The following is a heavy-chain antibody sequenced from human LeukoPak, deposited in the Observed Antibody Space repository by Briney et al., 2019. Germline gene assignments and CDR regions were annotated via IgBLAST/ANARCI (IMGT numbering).Heavy chain of an antibody. J-gene: IGHJ6*02. V-gene: IGHV4-59*08. CDR3: ARYYGAGSYSAYYYFGMDV. D-gene: IGHD3-10*01. CDR1: GVSIRSYY. CDR2: IYYSGST. Sequence: SETLSLTCTVSGVSIRSYYWSWIRQSPGQGLEWIGYIYYSGSTNYNPSLKSRVTISVDTSKNQFSLRLSSVTAADTAVYYCARYYGAGSYSAYYYFGMDVWGQGTTVTVSS.